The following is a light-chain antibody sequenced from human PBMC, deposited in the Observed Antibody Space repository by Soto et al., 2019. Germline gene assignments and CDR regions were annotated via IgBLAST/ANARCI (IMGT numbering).Light chain of an antibody. V-gene: IGKV3-20*01. J-gene: IGKJ1*01. CDR3: QQYGSSPTST. Sequence: EIVLTQSPGTLSLSPGERATLSCRASQSVSSSYLAWYQQKPGQAPRLLIYGASSRATGIPDRFSGSGSGTDFTLTISRLEPDDFALYYCQQYGSSPTSTFGQGTKVEIK. CDR2: GAS. CDR1: QSVSSSY.